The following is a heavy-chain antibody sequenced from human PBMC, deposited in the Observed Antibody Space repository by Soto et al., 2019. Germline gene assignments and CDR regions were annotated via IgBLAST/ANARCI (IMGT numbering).Heavy chain of an antibody. V-gene: IGHV3-23*01. J-gene: IGHJ4*02. CDR1: GFTLRNYA. CDR3: AKAKNDYNWDNRPPFDY. D-gene: IGHD1-20*01. Sequence: GGSLRLSXEASGFTLRNYAMTWVRQAPGKGLEWVSLISANDVGTYYAESVKTRFTISTDQSRNTVYLQMDSPRADDTAIYYCAKAKNDYNWDNRPPFDYWGQGTLVTVPQ. CDR2: ISANDVGT.